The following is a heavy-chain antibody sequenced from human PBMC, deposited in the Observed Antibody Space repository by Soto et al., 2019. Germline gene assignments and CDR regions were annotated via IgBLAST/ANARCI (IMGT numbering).Heavy chain of an antibody. CDR1: GFTFSSYG. D-gene: IGHD5-18*01. CDR3: AKEYGGYSYEYYFDY. V-gene: IGHV3-30*18. J-gene: IGHJ4*02. CDR2: ISYDGSNK. Sequence: QPGGSLRLSCAASGFTFSSYGMHWVRQAPGKGLEWVAVISYDGSNKYYADSVKGRFTISRDNSKNTLYLQMNSLRAEDTAVYYCAKEYGGYSYEYYFDYWGQGTLVTVSS.